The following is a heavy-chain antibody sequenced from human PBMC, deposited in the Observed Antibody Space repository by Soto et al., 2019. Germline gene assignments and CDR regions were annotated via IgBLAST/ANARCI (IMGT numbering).Heavy chain of an antibody. CDR3: ARAGGWSRYYYYGMDV. CDR1: GFTFSSYA. V-gene: IGHV3-30-3*01. D-gene: IGHD6-19*01. Sequence: QVQLVESGGGVVQPGRSLRLSCAASGFTFSSYAMHWVRQAPGKGLEWVAVISYDGSNKYYADSVKGRFTISRDNSKNTLYLQMNSLRAEDTAVYYCARAGGWSRYYYYGMDVWGQGTTVTVSS. J-gene: IGHJ6*02. CDR2: ISYDGSNK.